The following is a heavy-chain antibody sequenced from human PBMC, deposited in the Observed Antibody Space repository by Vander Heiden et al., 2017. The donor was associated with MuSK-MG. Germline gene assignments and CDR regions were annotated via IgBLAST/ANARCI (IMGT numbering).Heavy chain of an antibody. CDR3: AREMATLPYYFDY. D-gene: IGHD5-12*01. J-gene: IGHJ4*02. CDR2: IIPILGIA. V-gene: IGHV1-69*04. Sequence: QVQLVQSGAEVKKPGSSVKVSCKASGGTFSSYAISWVRQAPGQGLEWMGRIIPILGIANYAQKFQGRVTITADKSTSTAYMELSSLRSEDTAVYYGAREMATLPYYFDYWGQGTLGTVA. CDR1: GGTFSSYA.